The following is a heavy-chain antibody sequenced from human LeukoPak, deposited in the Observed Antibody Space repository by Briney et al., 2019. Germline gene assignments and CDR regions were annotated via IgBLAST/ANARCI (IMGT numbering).Heavy chain of an antibody. CDR3: AKDTYYYDSSGYNVDY. J-gene: IGHJ4*02. V-gene: IGHV3-33*06. CDR1: GFNFSSYG. Sequence: PGGSLRLSCAASGFNFSSYGMHWVRQAPGKGLEWVAVIWYDGSNKYYADSVKGRFTISRDNSKNTLYLQMNSLRAEDTAVYYCAKDTYYYDSSGYNVDYWGQGTLVTVSS. CDR2: IWYDGSNK. D-gene: IGHD3-22*01.